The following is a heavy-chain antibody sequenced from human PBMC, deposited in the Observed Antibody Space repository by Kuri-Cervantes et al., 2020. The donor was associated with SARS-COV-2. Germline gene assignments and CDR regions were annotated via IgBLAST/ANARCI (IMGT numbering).Heavy chain of an antibody. D-gene: IGHD4-17*01. V-gene: IGHV1-69*13. J-gene: IGHJ6*03. CDR3: ARDIRYDYGDYRIGDYYYYTDV. CDR2: IIPIFGTA. CDR1: GGTFSSYA. Sequence: SVKVSCKASGGTFSSYAISWVRQAPGQGLEWMGGIIPIFGTANYAQKFQGRVTITADESTSTAYMELSSLRSEDTAVYYCARDIRYDYGDYRIGDYYYYTDVWGKGTTVTVSS.